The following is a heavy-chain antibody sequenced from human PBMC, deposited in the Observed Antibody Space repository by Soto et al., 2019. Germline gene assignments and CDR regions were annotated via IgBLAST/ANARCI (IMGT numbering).Heavy chain of an antibody. J-gene: IGHJ5*02. CDR2: SRPHNGDT. Sequence: QVQLVQSAAAVGKPGASVKFACKASCYTVTTILLSRVRQAPGQGLEGMGRSRPHNGDTRYAQKCQGRVTMTADTYKITAYMEVRSLSPGETAVFYCARDRSGGYDVWGQGTLVTVSS. V-gene: IGHV1-18*01. CDR1: CYTVTTIL. D-gene: IGHD6-19*01. CDR3: ARDRSGGYDV.